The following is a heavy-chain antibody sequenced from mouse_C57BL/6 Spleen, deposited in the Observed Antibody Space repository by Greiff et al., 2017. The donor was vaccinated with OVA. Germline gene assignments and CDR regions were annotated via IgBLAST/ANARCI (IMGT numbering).Heavy chain of an antibody. J-gene: IGHJ3*01. Sequence: EVQLQQSGPELVKPGASVKISCKASGYTFTDYYMNWVKQSHGKSLEWIGDINPNNGGTSYNQKFKGKATLTVDKSSSTAYMELRSLTSEDSAVYYCAREGNYVAYWGQGTLVTVSA. V-gene: IGHV1-26*01. D-gene: IGHD2-1*01. CDR3: AREGNYVAY. CDR1: GYTFTDYY. CDR2: INPNNGGT.